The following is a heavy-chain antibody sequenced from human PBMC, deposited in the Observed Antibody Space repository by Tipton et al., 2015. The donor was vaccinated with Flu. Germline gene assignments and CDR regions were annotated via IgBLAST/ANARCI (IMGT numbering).Heavy chain of an antibody. J-gene: IGHJ4*02. CDR1: GFTFRSYA. CDR2: ISYDGRNK. V-gene: IGHV3-30*04. D-gene: IGHD5-18*01. CDR3: AKVVFGYSYGYGPLDS. Sequence: SLRLSCAASGFTFRSYAMHWVRQVPGKGLEWVAGISYDGRNKHYADSVKGRFTISKDNSKRTVFLQMNTLRAEDTALYYCAKVVFGYSYGYGPLDSWGQGTLVTVST.